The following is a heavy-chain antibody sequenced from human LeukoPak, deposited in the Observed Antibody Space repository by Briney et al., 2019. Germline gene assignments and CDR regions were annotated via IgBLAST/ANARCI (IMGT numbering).Heavy chain of an antibody. D-gene: IGHD3-10*01. CDR2: ISGGTSGT. CDR3: ARDLIQITMVRGVTFDY. J-gene: IGHJ4*02. CDR1: GFSFSIYV. Sequence: GGSLRLSCAASGFSFSIYVMSWVRQAPGKGLEWVSTISGGTSGTHYADSVRGRFTISRDNSKNTLYLQLNSLRADDTAVYYCARDLIQITMVRGVTFDYWGQGTLVTVSS. V-gene: IGHV3-23*01.